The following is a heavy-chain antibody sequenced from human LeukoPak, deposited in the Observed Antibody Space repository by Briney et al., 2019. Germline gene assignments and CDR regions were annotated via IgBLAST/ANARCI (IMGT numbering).Heavy chain of an antibody. CDR2: INQDGSAM. V-gene: IGHV3-7*01. Sequence: GGSLRLSCAASGFTLSGHWMSWVRQAPGKGLEWVANINQDGSAMYYVDSVKGRFTISRDNAKNSMYLQMNSLRAEDTAVYYCARWGIRETAHQLDYWGQGALVTVSS. CDR1: GFTLSGHW. D-gene: IGHD7-27*01. CDR3: ARWGIRETAHQLDY. J-gene: IGHJ4*02.